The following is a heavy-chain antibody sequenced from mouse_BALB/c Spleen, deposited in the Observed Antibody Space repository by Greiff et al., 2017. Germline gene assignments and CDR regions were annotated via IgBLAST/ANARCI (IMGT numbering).Heavy chain of an antibody. J-gene: IGHJ1*01. CDR1: GYTFTDYN. CDR3: ARGGSYWYFDV. V-gene: IGHV1S29*02. Sequence: EVQLQESGPELVKPGASVKISCKASGYTFTDYNMHWVKQSHGKSLEWIGYIYPYNGGTGYNQKFKSKATLTVDNSSSTAYMELRSLTSEDSAVYYCARGGSYWYFDVWGAGTTVTVSS. CDR2: IYPYNGGT. D-gene: IGHD1-1*01.